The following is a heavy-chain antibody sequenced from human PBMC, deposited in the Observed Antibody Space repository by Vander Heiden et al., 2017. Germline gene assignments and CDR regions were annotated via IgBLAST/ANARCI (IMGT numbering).Heavy chain of an antibody. CDR1: GFTFSSYG. V-gene: IGHV3-30*18. CDR2: ISYDGSNK. J-gene: IGHJ4*02. D-gene: IGHD6-6*01. Sequence: QVQLVESGGGVVKPVRSLGLSCAASGFTFSSYGMHWVRQAPGKGLEWVAVISYDGSNKYYADSVKGRFTISRDNSKNTLYLQMNSLRAEDTAVYYCAKANIAALAYYFDYWGQGTLVTVSS. CDR3: AKANIAALAYYFDY.